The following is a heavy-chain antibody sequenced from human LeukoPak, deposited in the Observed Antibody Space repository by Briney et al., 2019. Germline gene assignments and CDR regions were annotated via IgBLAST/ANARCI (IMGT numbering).Heavy chain of an antibody. CDR3: ARGRLTGTPFGY. CDR2: INHSGST. D-gene: IGHD1-20*01. Sequence: PSETLSLTCAVYGGSFSGYYWSWIRQPPGKGLEWIGEINHSGSTNYNPSLKSRVTISVDTSKNQFSLKLSSVTAADTAVYYCARGRLTGTPFGYWGQGTLVTVSS. V-gene: IGHV4-34*01. J-gene: IGHJ4*02. CDR1: GGSFSGYY.